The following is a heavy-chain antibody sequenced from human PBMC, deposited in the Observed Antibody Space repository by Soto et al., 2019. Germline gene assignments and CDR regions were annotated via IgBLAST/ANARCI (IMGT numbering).Heavy chain of an antibody. CDR1: GGTFSSYA. V-gene: IGHV1-69*12. CDR3: ARVGASPGDAFDI. J-gene: IGHJ3*02. CDR2: IIPIFGTA. Sequence: QVQLVQSGAEVKKPGSSVKVSCKASGGTFSSYAISWVRQAPGQGLEWMGGIIPIFGTANYAQKFQGRVTITADESTSTAYVELSSLRSEGTAVYCGARVGASPGDAFDIWGQGTMVTVAS. D-gene: IGHD1-26*01.